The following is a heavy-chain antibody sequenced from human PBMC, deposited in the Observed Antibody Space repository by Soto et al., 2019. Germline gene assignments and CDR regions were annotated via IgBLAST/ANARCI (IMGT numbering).Heavy chain of an antibody. CDR2: IDAGNGNM. V-gene: IGHV1-3*01. CDR3: AREDRYTYGFGGWIDP. CDR1: GYTFTRYA. Sequence: QVQLVQSGAEVKKPGAPVKVSCKASGYTFTRYAMHWVRQAPGQRLEWMGWIDAGNGNMKYSQKFQGRLTITRDTSASTASMELSSLRSEDTAVYYCAREDRYTYGFGGWIDPWGQGTLVTVSS. J-gene: IGHJ5*02. D-gene: IGHD5-18*01.